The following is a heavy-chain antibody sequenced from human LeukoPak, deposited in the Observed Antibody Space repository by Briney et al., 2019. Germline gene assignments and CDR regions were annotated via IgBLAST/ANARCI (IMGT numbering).Heavy chain of an antibody. Sequence: GGSLRLSCAASGFTFDDYAMHWVRQAPGKGLEWVSLISGDGGSTYYADSVKGRFTISRDNSKNSLSLQMNDLRTEDTALYYCTKDKLGNGYCSGSRCYSNWFDPWGQGTLVIVSS. J-gene: IGHJ5*02. CDR3: TKDKLGNGYCSGSRCYSNWFDP. D-gene: IGHD2-2*02. V-gene: IGHV3-43*02. CDR2: ISGDGGST. CDR1: GFTFDDYA.